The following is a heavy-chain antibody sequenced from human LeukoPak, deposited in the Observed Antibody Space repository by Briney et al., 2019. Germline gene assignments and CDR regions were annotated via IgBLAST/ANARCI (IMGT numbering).Heavy chain of an antibody. V-gene: IGHV1-8*01. D-gene: IGHD6-13*01. CDR3: ARGSIIAAAGRFGY. CDR2: MNPNSGNT. J-gene: IGHJ4*02. CDR1: GYTFTSYD. Sequence: ASVKVSCKASGYTFTSYDINWVRQATGQGLEWMGWMNPNSGNTGYAQKFQGRVTMTRNTSISTAYMGLSSLRSEDTAVYYCARGSIIAAAGRFGYWGQGTLVTVSS.